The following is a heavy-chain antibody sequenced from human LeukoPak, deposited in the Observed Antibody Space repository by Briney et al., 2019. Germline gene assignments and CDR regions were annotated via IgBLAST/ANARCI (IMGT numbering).Heavy chain of an antibody. V-gene: IGHV4-39*07. CDR3: ARASGSYGSGSYYYYGMDV. CDR2: IFHSGST. Sequence: SETLSLTCTVSGGSISSSSYYWGWIRQPPGKGLEWIGSIFHSGSTYYNPSLKSRVNMSVDTSKNQISLRLSSVTAADTAVYYCARASGSYGSGSYYYYGMDVWGKGTTVTVSS. J-gene: IGHJ6*04. CDR1: GGSISSSSYY. D-gene: IGHD3-10*01.